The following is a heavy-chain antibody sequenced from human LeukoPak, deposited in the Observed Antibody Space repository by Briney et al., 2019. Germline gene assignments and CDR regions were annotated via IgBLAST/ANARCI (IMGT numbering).Heavy chain of an antibody. CDR3: AKDRYYYDSSGYSDY. CDR1: GFTFSSYG. D-gene: IGHD3-22*01. V-gene: IGHV3-30*18. Sequence: GGSLRLSCAASGFTFSSYGMHWVRQAPGKGLEWVAVISYDGSNKYYADSVKGRFTISRDNSKNTLYLQMNSLRAEDTAVYYCAKDRYYYDSSGYSDYWGQGTLVTVSS. J-gene: IGHJ4*02. CDR2: ISYDGSNK.